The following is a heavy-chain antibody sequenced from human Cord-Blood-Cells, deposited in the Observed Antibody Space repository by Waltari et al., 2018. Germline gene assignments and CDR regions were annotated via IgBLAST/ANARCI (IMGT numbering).Heavy chain of an antibody. D-gene: IGHD3-10*01. CDR3: ARLNRGSGSYYGGYYFDY. V-gene: IGHV4-39*01. CDR2: IYYSGST. Sequence: QLQLQESGPGLVKPSETLSLTCTVSGGSISSSSYYWGWIRQPPGKGLEWIGSIYYSGSTYYNPSLKSRVTISVDTSKNQFSLELSSVTAADTAVYYCARLNRGSGSYYGGYYFDYWGQGTLVTVSS. CDR1: GGSISSSSYY. J-gene: IGHJ4*02.